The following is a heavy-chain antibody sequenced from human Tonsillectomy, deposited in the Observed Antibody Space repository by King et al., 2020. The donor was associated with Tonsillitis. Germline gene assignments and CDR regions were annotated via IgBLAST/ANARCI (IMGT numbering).Heavy chain of an antibody. CDR1: GYTFTSYY. D-gene: IGHD2-15*01. CDR3: ARGWGYCSGGSCYSSGMDV. J-gene: IGHJ6*02. Sequence: VQLVESGAEVKKPGASVKVSCTASGYTFTSYYMHWVRQAPGQGLEWMGIINPSGGSTSYAQKFQGRVTMTRDTSTSTVYMELSSLRSEDTAVYYCARGWGYCSGGSCYSSGMDVWGQGTTVTVSS. CDR2: INPSGGST. V-gene: IGHV1-46*01.